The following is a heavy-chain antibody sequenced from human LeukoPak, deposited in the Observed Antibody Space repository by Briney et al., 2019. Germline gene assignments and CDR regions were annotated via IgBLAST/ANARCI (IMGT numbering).Heavy chain of an antibody. D-gene: IGHD3-10*01. Sequence: GGSLRLSCAASGFTFSSYEMNWVRQAPGKGLEWVSYISSSGSTIYYADSVKGRFTISRDNAKNSLYLQMNSLRAEDTAVYYCARSIRAWFGDLNGGYYFDYWGQGTLVTVSS. CDR3: ARSIRAWFGDLNGGYYFDY. CDR2: ISSSGSTI. V-gene: IGHV3-48*03. CDR1: GFTFSSYE. J-gene: IGHJ4*02.